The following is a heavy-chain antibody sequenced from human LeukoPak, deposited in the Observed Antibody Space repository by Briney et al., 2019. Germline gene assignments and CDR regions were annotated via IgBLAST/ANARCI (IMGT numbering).Heavy chain of an antibody. CDR3: ARGLSPRINMVRGVRPPFRGVFDY. Sequence: PSGTLSLTCGVSGGSISNTNWWTWVRQPPGKGLEWIGEVNLQGSTNYNPSLKSRVTISVDTSKNQFSLKLSSVTAADTAVYYCARGLSPRINMVRGVRPPFRGVFDYWGQGTLVTVSS. CDR2: VNLQGST. V-gene: IGHV4-4*02. J-gene: IGHJ4*02. CDR1: GGSISNTNW. D-gene: IGHD3-10*01.